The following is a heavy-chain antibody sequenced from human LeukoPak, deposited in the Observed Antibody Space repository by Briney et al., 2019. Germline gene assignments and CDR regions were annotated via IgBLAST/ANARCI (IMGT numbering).Heavy chain of an antibody. D-gene: IGHD3-16*01. V-gene: IGHV3-9*03. Sequence: PGGSLRLSCAASGFTFDDYAMHWVRQAPGKGLEWVSGISWNSGNIGYADSVKGRFTISRDNSKNTLYLQMGSLRAEDMAVYYCARGSGQTVDYWGQGTLVTVSS. J-gene: IGHJ4*02. CDR2: ISWNSGNI. CDR1: GFTFDDYA. CDR3: ARGSGQTVDY.